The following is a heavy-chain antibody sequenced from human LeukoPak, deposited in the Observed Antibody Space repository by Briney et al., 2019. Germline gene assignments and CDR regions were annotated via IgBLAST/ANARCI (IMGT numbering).Heavy chain of an antibody. CDR3: GRDLPTVTSIDY. V-gene: IGHV3-21*06. CDR1: GFTFSSYS. Sequence: PGGSLRLSCAASGFTFSSYSMNWVRQAPGKGLEWVSSISGSNSYIYYADSMKGRFTISRDNAKNSLYLQMNSLRAEDTAVYYCGRDLPTVTSIDYWGQGTLVTVSS. D-gene: IGHD4-17*01. J-gene: IGHJ4*02. CDR2: ISGSNSYI.